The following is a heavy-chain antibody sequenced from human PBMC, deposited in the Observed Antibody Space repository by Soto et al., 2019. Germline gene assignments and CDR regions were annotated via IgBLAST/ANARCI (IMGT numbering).Heavy chain of an antibody. CDR3: AKSQYNSGWYTT. D-gene: IGHD6-19*01. V-gene: IGHV3-23*01. CDR2: IGGSGAYI. CDR1: GFTFKNYA. J-gene: IGHJ4*02. Sequence: GGSLRLSCEASGFTFKNYAMTWVRQAPGKGLEWVSAIGGSGAYIYYGDSVKGRFTISRDNSKNTLYLDMNSLRVEDTAVYYCAKSQYNSGWYTTWGQGTLVTVSS.